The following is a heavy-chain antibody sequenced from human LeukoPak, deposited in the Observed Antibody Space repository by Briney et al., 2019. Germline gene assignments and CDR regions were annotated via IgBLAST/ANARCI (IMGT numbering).Heavy chain of an antibody. CDR3: ARQWGYSYGHFDN. Sequence: SETLSLTCTVSGGSISSNNYYWGWIRQPPGKGLEWIASIDYSGSAYYNPSLNRRLTISVDTSKNQCSLRLSSVTAADTAVYYCARQWGYSYGHFDNWGQGTLVTVSS. V-gene: IGHV4-39*01. D-gene: IGHD5-18*01. CDR2: IDYSGSA. J-gene: IGHJ4*02. CDR1: GGSISSNNYY.